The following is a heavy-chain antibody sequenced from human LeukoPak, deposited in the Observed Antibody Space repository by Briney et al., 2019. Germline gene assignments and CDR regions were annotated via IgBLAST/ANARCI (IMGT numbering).Heavy chain of an antibody. V-gene: IGHV3-30-3*01. D-gene: IGHD3-22*01. CDR3: ARDEDYNSSGFSFFDY. Sequence: PGGSLRLSCAASGFTFSSYAMHWVRQAPGKGLEWVAVISYDGSNKYYADSVKGRFTISRDNSKNTLYLQMNSLRAEDTAVYYCARDEDYNSSGFSFFDYWGQGTLVTVSS. J-gene: IGHJ4*02. CDR2: ISYDGSNK. CDR1: GFTFSSYA.